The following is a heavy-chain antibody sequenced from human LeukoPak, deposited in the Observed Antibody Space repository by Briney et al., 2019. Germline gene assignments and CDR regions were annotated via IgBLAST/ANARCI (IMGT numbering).Heavy chain of an antibody. CDR3: ASIAAAGTGAHRDFDY. D-gene: IGHD6-13*01. J-gene: IGHJ4*02. Sequence: ASVKVSCKHTKIDVVGYGKSVEREGRRLRQKKRRGIIPIFGTANYAQKCQGRVTITADESTSTAYMELSSLRSEDTAVYYCASIAAAGTGAHRDFDYWGQGTLVTVSS. CDR1: KIDVVGYG. V-gene: IGHV1-69*13. CDR2: IIPIFGTA.